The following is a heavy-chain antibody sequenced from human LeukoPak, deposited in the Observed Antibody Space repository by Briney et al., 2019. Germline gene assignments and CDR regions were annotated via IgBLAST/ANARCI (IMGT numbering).Heavy chain of an antibody. J-gene: IGHJ3*02. D-gene: IGHD1-14*01. CDR2: ISYDGSNK. CDR3: ARGTPGRFDDAFDI. Sequence: GGSLRLSCAASGFTFSSYAMHWVRQAPGKGLEWVAVISYDGSNKYYADSVKGRFTISRDNSKNTLYLQMNSLRAEDTAVYYCARGTPGRFDDAFDIWGQGTMVTVSS. V-gene: IGHV3-30*01. CDR1: GFTFSSYA.